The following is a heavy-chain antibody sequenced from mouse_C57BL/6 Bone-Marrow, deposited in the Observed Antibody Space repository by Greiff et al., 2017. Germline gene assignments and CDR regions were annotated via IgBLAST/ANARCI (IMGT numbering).Heavy chain of an antibody. CDR2: SRNKANDYTT. V-gene: IGHV7-1*01. Sequence: EVKLMESGGGLVQSGRSLRLSCATSGFNFSDFYMEWVRQAPGKGLEWIAASRNKANDYTTEYSASVKGRFLVSRDTSQSILYLQMNALRAEDTAIYYCARDSDGPLGYFDVWGTGTTVTVSS. CDR3: ARDSDGPLGYFDV. D-gene: IGHD2-3*01. J-gene: IGHJ1*03. CDR1: GFNFSDFY.